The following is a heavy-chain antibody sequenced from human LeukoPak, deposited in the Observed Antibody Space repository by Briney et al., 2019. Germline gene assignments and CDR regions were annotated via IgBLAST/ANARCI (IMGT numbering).Heavy chain of an antibody. J-gene: IGHJ3*02. Sequence: GGSLRLSCAASGFTFSSYSMNWVRQAPGKGLEWVSYISSSGSTIYSADSVKGRFSISRDNAKNSLYLQMNSLRAEDTAVYYCARCGNWGVGHAFDIWGQGTMVTVSS. V-gene: IGHV3-48*04. CDR3: ARCGNWGVGHAFDI. CDR1: GFTFSSYS. D-gene: IGHD4-23*01. CDR2: ISSSGSTI.